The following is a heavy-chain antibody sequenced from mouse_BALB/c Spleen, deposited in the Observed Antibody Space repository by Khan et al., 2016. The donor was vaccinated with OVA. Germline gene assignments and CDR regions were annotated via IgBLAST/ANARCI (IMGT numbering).Heavy chain of an antibody. D-gene: IGHD1-1*01. J-gene: IGHJ3*01. CDR3: ARLAYYYDSEGFAY. CDR2: VSTGGSYT. CDR1: GFTFSTYG. V-gene: IGHV5-6*01. Sequence: EVELVESGGDLVKPGGSLKLSCAASGFTFSTYGMSWVRQTPDKRLEWVATVSTGGSYTYYLDSVKGRFTISRDNAKNTLYLQMSGLRYEDTAMFYCARLAYYYDSEGFAYWGQGTLVTVSA.